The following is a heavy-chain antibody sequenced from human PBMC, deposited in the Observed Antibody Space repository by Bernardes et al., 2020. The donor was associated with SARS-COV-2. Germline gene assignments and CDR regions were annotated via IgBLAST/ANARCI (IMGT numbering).Heavy chain of an antibody. CDR2: VSSSGGRT. CDR1: GLTLSSYA. D-gene: IGHD6-13*01. CDR3: AKDIYTSSWLQDGVDV. V-gene: IGHV3-23*01. Sequence: GSLRLSCAASGLTLSSYAMTWVRQAPGKGLEWVSGVSSSGGRTYYADSVKGRFTMSRDNSKNTVYLQMNSLRADDTAIYYCAKDIYTSSWLQDGVDVWGQGTTVTVSS. J-gene: IGHJ6*02.